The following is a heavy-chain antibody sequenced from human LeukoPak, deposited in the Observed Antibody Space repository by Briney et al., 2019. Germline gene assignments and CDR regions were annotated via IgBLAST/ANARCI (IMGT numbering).Heavy chain of an antibody. Sequence: PSETLSLTCAVSGGSISSGGYSWSWIRQPPGKGLEWIGTISYRGTTYYNPSHTSRVTISLDTPKNQFSLKLSSVTAADTAVYYCARHEELRMPDYWGQGTLVTVSS. CDR2: ISYRGTT. V-gene: IGHV4-30-2*03. J-gene: IGHJ4*02. CDR1: GGSISSGGYS. D-gene: IGHD3-10*01. CDR3: ARHEELRMPDY.